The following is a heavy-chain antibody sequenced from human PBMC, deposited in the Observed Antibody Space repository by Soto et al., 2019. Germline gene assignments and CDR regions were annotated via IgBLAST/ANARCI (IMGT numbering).Heavy chain of an antibody. V-gene: IGHV4-59*01. CDR1: GGSISNYY. CDR2: IYYSEST. Sequence: SETLSLTCTVSGGSISNYYWSWIRQSPGKGLEWIGYIYYSESTNYNPSLKSRVTISIDTSKNQFSLKLNSVTAADTAVYYCARGTMVRGVTIWFDPWGQGTLVTAPQ. J-gene: IGHJ5*02. D-gene: IGHD3-10*01. CDR3: ARGTMVRGVTIWFDP.